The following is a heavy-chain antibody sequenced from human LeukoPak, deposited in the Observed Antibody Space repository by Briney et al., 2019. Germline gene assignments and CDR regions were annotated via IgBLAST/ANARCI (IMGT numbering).Heavy chain of an antibody. CDR2: ISGSGGST. J-gene: IGHJ5*02. D-gene: IGHD5-12*01. V-gene: IGHV3-23*01. CDR3: AKSRDIVATGTRGRFDP. Sequence: PGGSLRLSCAASGFTFSSYAMSWVRQAPGKGLEWVSAISGSGGSTYYADSVKGRFTISRDNSKNTLYLQMNSLRAEDTAVYYCAKSRDIVATGTRGRFDPWGQGTLVTVSS. CDR1: GFTFSSYA.